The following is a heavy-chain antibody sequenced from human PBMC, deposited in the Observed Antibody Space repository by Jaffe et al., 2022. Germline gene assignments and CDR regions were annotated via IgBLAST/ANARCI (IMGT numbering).Heavy chain of an antibody. CDR3: AKDGLAQSDYYDAFDV. Sequence: QVQLVESGGGVVQPGRSLTLSCAASGFTFTNYAMFWVRQAPGKGLEWVGSISDDGNTKLYADSVKGRFTISRDNSKSTLYLQMNNLRSEDTAVYYCAKDGLAQSDYYDAFDVWGQGTMVSVSS. CDR1: GFTFTNYA. CDR2: ISDDGNTK. V-gene: IGHV3-30*18. D-gene: IGHD3-9*01. J-gene: IGHJ3*01.